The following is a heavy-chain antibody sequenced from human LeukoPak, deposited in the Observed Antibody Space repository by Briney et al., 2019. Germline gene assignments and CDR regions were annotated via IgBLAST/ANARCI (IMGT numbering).Heavy chain of an antibody. Sequence: SQTLSLTCAVSGGSISSGAYYWSWIRQPPGKGLEWIGYIYYSGSADYNPALKSRVTISVDTSKNQFSLKLSSVTAADTAVYYCARDKVPGDYWGQGTLVTVSS. CDR2: IYYSGSA. CDR1: GGSISSGAYY. J-gene: IGHJ4*02. V-gene: IGHV4-61*08. CDR3: ARDKVPGDY. D-gene: IGHD1-1*01.